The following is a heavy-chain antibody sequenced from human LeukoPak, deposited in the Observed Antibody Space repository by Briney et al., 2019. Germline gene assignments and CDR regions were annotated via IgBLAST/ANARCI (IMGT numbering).Heavy chain of an antibody. CDR1: GFTLSSYW. CDR2: IKKDGSEK. D-gene: IGHD5-24*01. CDR3: ASSTVEMATILDHD. Sequence: GGSLRLSCVASGFTLSSYWMSWVRQAPGKGLEWVANIKKDGSEKYYVDSVKGRFTILRDNAKNSLYLQMNSLRAEDTAVYYCASSTVEMATILDHDWGQGNPGHRLL. J-gene: IGHJ4*02. V-gene: IGHV3-7*01.